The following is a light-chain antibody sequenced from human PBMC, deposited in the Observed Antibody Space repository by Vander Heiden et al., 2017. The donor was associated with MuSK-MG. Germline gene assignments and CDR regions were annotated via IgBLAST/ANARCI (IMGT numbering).Light chain of an antibody. Sequence: DLQLTQSPSTLSASVGDRVIITCRASQSISGWLAWYQQKPGKAPKLLIYKASTLESGVPSRFSGSGYETEFTLTISSLQPDDFATYYCQQYNSYSILSFGHGTKVDIK. CDR1: QSISGW. CDR2: KAS. CDR3: QQYNSYSILS. J-gene: IGKJ3*01. V-gene: IGKV1-5*03.